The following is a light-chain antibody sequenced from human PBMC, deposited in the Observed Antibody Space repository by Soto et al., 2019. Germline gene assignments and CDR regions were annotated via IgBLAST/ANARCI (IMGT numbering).Light chain of an antibody. CDR1: HTLSSF. V-gene: IGKV1-39*01. CDR2: GAF. J-gene: IGKJ2*01. CDR3: QQTYRPPFT. Sequence: DIQMTQSPSSLSASVGDRVTITCRASHTLSSFLNWYQQKRGKPPPLLIYGAFNLRSGVPSRFAGSGGGAEFRLTISSLQPGDFATYYCQQTYRPPFTFGPGTSLELK.